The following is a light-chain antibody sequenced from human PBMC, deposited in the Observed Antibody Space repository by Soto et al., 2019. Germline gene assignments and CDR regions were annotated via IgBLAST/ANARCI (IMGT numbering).Light chain of an antibody. CDR2: AAS. V-gene: IGKV1-9*01. CDR1: QGISSY. Sequence: DLQLTQSPSFLSASVGDRVTITCRASQGISSYLAWYQQKPGKAPKLLIYAASTLQSGVPSRFSGSGSGTEFTLTISSLQPEDFATYYCQQLNSLWTFGQGTKLEIK. CDR3: QQLNSLWT. J-gene: IGKJ2*02.